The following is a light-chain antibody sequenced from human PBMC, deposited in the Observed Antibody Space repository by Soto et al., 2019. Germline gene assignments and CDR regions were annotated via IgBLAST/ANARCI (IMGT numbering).Light chain of an antibody. CDR3: CSYAGSYTLWV. CDR1: SSDVGGYNF. V-gene: IGLV2-11*01. J-gene: IGLJ3*02. CDR2: DVR. Sequence: QAVVTQPRSVSGSPGQSVTISCTGTSSDVGGYNFVSWYQQYPGKAPKLIIFDVRKRPSGVPDRFSGSKSGNTASLTISGLQAEDEADYYCCSYAGSYTLWVFGGGTKLTVL.